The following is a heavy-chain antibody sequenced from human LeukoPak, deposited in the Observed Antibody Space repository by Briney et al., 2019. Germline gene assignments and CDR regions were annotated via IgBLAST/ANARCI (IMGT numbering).Heavy chain of an antibody. V-gene: IGHV3-48*03. Sequence: GGSLRLSCAASGFTFSSYEMNWVRQAPGKGLEWVSYISSSGSTIYYADSVKGRFTISRDNAKNSLYLQMNSLRTEDTALYYCAKDMDPGGYSGLSMDVWGKGTTVTVSS. CDR2: ISSSGSTI. CDR3: AKDMDPGGYSGLSMDV. CDR1: GFTFSSYE. D-gene: IGHD5-12*01. J-gene: IGHJ6*03.